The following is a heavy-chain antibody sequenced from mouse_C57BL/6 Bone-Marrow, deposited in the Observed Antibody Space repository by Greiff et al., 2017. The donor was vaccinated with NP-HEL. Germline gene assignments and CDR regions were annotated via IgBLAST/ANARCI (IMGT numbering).Heavy chain of an antibody. Sequence: EVKLMESGGGLVKPGGSLKLSCAASGFTFSSYAMSWVRQTPEKRLEWVATISDGGSYTYYPDNVKGRFTISRDNAKNNLYLQMSHLKSEDTAMYYCARENTTVPYWYFDVWGTGTTVTVSS. J-gene: IGHJ1*03. CDR1: GFTFSSYA. CDR3: ARENTTVPYWYFDV. CDR2: ISDGGSYT. D-gene: IGHD1-1*01. V-gene: IGHV5-4*01.